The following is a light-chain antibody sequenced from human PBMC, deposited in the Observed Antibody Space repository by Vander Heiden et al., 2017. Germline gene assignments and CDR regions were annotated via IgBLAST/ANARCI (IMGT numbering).Light chain of an antibody. CDR3: SSYTTSNTWV. V-gene: IGLV2-14*01. J-gene: IGLJ3*02. Sequence: QSALTPPAPVSGSPVQSITIAGTGTGSDGGAYNYDSWYQQHKGRATKLMIVEVSKRPSGVSRLFSGSKSGNTASLTISGLQADDEADYYCSSYTTSNTWVFGGGTKVTVL. CDR1: GSDGGAYNY. CDR2: EVS.